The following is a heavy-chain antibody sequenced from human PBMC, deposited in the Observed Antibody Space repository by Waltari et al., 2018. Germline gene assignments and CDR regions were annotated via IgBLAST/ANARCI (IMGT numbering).Heavy chain of an antibody. D-gene: IGHD6-13*01. CDR3: ASLASS. Sequence: EVQLVESGGGLVKPGGSLRLYCAASGFSFSIYPLRWVRQAPGKGREWVAFISVHSEYIFYADSVRSRFTISRDSAKNSLYLQMTSLTAEDTAVYYCASLASSWSQGTLVTVSS. CDR1: GFSFSIYP. J-gene: IGHJ4*02. CDR2: ISVHSEYI. V-gene: IGHV3-21*02.